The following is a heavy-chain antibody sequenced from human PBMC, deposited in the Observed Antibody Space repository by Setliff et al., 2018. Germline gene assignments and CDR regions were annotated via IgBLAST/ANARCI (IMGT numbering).Heavy chain of an antibody. D-gene: IGHD3-10*01. V-gene: IGHV3-33*06. Sequence: PGGSLRLSCATSGFTFSSYGMHWVRQAPGKGLEWVAAIWFDGSNHYYVDSVKGRFIISRDNSKNTLYLQMNSLRDEDTAVYFCAKERGSHYFYYYYMDVWGKGTTVTVSS. CDR2: IWFDGSNH. J-gene: IGHJ6*03. CDR3: AKERGSHYFYYYYMDV. CDR1: GFTFSSYG.